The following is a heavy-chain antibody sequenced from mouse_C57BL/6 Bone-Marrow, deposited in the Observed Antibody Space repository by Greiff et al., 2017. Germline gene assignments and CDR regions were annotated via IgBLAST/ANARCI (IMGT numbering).Heavy chain of an antibody. D-gene: IGHD6-1*01. CDR3: TTGGCSNWYCDE. Sequence: VQLQQSGAELVRPGASVKLSCTASGFNIKDYYMHWVKQRPEQGLEWIGRIDPEDGDPASAPTFQGKATMTADTSYNPAYLQIHRPTSDDTAVYYGTTGGCSNWYCDEWGTGTTVNVSS. V-gene: IGHV14-1*01. J-gene: IGHJ1*03. CDR2: IDPEDGDP. CDR1: GFNIKDYY.